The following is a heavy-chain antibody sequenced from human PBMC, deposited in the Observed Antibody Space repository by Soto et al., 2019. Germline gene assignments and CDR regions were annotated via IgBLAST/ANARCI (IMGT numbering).Heavy chain of an antibody. CDR1: GFTFSNYA. CDR2: VSGSGGNT. CDR3: AKLSLLVSAGAGRGPVVY. V-gene: IGHV3-23*01. J-gene: IGHJ4*02. D-gene: IGHD1-26*01. Sequence: VQLLESGGGLVQPGGSLRLSCAASGFTFSNYAMSWVRQAPGKGLEWISAVSGSGGNTYYADSVQGRFTISRDNSKNMLNLQMNCLRAEHTAVYYCAKLSLLVSAGAGRGPVVYWGQGTLVTASS.